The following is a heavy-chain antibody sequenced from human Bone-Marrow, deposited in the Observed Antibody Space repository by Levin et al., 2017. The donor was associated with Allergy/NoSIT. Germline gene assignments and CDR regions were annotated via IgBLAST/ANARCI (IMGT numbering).Heavy chain of an antibody. CDR2: IFPGDSDT. V-gene: IGHV5-51*01. J-gene: IGHJ4*02. CDR3: ATKVAGKDFFDY. Sequence: ASVKVSCKASGYSFTEYWIGWVRQMPGKGLEWMGHIFPGDSDTRYSPSFQGQVSMSADKSIRTAYLQWGTLKASDSGIYYCATKVAGKDFFDYWGQGTLVSVSS. D-gene: IGHD6-19*01. CDR1: GYSFTEYW.